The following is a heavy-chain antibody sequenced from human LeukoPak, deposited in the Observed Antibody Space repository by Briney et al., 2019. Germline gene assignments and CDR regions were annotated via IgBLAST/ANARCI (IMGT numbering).Heavy chain of an antibody. D-gene: IGHD2/OR15-2a*01. V-gene: IGHV3-74*01. J-gene: IGHJ6*02. Sequence: GGSLRLSCAASGFTFSSYWMHWVRQAPGKGLVWVSRINSDESSTSYADSVKGRFTISRDNAKNTLYLQMNSLRAEDTAVYYCARDLLSTPPYYYYAVDVWGQGTAVTVSS. CDR2: INSDESST. CDR3: ARDLLSTPPYYYYAVDV. CDR1: GFTFSSYW.